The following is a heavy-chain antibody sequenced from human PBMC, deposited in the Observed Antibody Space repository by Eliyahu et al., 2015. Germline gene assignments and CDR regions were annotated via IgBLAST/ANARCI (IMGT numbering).Heavy chain of an antibody. CDR1: GGSFXGYY. CDR3: ARGHSEDSSGYNLDY. D-gene: IGHD3-22*01. J-gene: IGHJ4*02. Sequence: QVQLQQWGAGLLKPSETLSLTCAVYGGSFXGYYWSWIRQPPGKGLEWIGEINHSGSTNYNPSLKSRVTISVDTSKNQFSLKLSSVTAADTAVYYCARGHSEDSSGYNLDYWGQGTLVTVSS. V-gene: IGHV4-34*01. CDR2: INHSGST.